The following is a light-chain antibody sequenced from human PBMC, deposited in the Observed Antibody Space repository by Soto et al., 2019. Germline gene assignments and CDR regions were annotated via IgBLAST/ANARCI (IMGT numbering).Light chain of an antibody. V-gene: IGLV2-11*01. CDR3: CSYAGSYNLGV. Sequence: QSALTQPRSVSGSPGQSVTISCTGTSSDVGGYDFVSWYQQHPGKAPKLMIYDGSKRPSGVPDRFSGSKSANSASLTISGLQAEDEALYYCCSYAGSYNLGVFGGGTKLTVL. CDR2: DGS. J-gene: IGLJ3*02. CDR1: SSDVGGYDF.